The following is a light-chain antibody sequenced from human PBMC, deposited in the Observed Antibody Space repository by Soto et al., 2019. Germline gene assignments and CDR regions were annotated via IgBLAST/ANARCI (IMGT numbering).Light chain of an antibody. V-gene: IGKV3-20*01. Sequence: EIVLTQSPGTLSLSPGERATLSCRASQSVSSNYLAWYQQKPGQAPRLLIYGASNRATGIPDRFSGSGSGTDFTLTISRLEPEDFAVYYCQQYSSSLSWTFGQGTKVEVK. CDR1: QSVSSNY. CDR2: GAS. CDR3: QQYSSSLSWT. J-gene: IGKJ1*01.